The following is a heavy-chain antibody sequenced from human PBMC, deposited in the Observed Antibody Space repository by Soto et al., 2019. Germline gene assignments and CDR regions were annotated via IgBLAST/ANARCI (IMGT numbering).Heavy chain of an antibody. CDR3: AKALTESGYYLFDY. CDR1: GFTFDDYA. CDR2: ISWNSGSI. D-gene: IGHD3-22*01. J-gene: IGHJ4*02. Sequence: EVQLVESGGGLVQPGRSLRLSCAASGFTFDDYAMHWVRQAPGKGLEWVSGISWNSGSIGYADSVKGRFTISRDNAKNSLYLQMNSLRAEDTALYYCAKALTESGYYLFDYWGQGTLVTVSS. V-gene: IGHV3-9*01.